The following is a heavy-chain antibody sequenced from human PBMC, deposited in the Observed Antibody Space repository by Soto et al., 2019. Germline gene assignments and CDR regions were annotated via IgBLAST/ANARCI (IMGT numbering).Heavy chain of an antibody. J-gene: IGHJ4*02. CDR2: ISPDGSTT. V-gene: IGHV3-74*01. D-gene: IGHD3-22*01. CDR3: ARFGTYYDTSDFLY. Sequence: LRLSCTASGFTFSNNWMVWVRQAPGKGLVWVSRISPDGSTTTYADSVKGRLSISRDNAKNTLYLEMDSLRAEDTAVYYCARFGTYYDTSDFLYWGQGALVTVSS. CDR1: GFTFSNNW.